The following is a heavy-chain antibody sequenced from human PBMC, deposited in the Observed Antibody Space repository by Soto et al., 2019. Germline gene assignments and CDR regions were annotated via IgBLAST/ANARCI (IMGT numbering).Heavy chain of an antibody. D-gene: IGHD3-3*01. CDR1: GFTYSSYV. CDR2: ISYDGSNK. J-gene: IGHJ4*02. Sequence: QVQLVESGGGVVQPGRSLRLSCAVSGFTYSSYVMHWVRQAPGKGLEWVAVISYDGSNKYYADSVKGRFTISRDNSKNKRYLQMNTLRAEDTAVYYCARVRSDFWSGFPYWGQGTLVTVSS. V-gene: IGHV3-30*04. CDR3: ARVRSDFWSGFPY.